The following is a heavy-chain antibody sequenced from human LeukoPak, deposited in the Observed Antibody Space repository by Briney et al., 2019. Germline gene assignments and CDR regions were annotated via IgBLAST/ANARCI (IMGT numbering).Heavy chain of an antibody. CDR2: ISYDGSNK. V-gene: IGHV3-30*03. Sequence: PGGSLRLSCAASGFTFSDYGMHWVRQAPGKGLEWVAVISYDGSNKYYADSVKGRFTISRDNSKNTLYLQMNSLRAEDTAVYYCARIQTYGANTLDYWGQGTLVTVSS. CDR1: GFTFSDYG. CDR3: ARIQTYGANTLDY. J-gene: IGHJ4*02. D-gene: IGHD4-17*01.